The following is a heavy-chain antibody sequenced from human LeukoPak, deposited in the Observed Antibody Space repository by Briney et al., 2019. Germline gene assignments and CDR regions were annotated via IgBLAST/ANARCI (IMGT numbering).Heavy chain of an antibody. J-gene: IGHJ6*04. V-gene: IGHV3-23*01. Sequence: GGTLRLSCAASGFTFSSYGMTWVRQAPGKGLEWVSIISAGSGSTYYADSVKGRFTISRDNAKNSLYLQMNSLRAEDTAVYYCAELGITMIGGVWGKGTTVTISS. D-gene: IGHD3-10*02. CDR1: GFTFSSYG. CDR2: ISAGSGST. CDR3: AELGITMIGGV.